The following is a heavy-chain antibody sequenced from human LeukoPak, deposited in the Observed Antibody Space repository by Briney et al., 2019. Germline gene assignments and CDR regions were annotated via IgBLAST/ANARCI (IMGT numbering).Heavy chain of an antibody. CDR3: ASDLWLRHFYKEYYGMDV. J-gene: IGHJ6*02. CDR1: GYTFISYG. V-gene: IGHV1-18*01. Sequence: ASVKVSCKTSGYTFISYGISWVRQAPGQGLEWMGWISAYNGDTNYAQKLQGRVTMTTDTSTSTAYMELRSLRSDDTAVYYCASDLWLRHFYKEYYGMDVWGQGTTVTVSS. D-gene: IGHD5-12*01. CDR2: ISAYNGDT.